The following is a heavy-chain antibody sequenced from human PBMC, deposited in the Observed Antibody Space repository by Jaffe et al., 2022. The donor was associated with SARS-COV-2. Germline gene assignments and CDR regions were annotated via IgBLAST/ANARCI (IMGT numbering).Heavy chain of an antibody. J-gene: IGHJ4*02. V-gene: IGHV3-23*01. CDR1: GFTFSTHA. D-gene: IGHD3-9*01. CDR3: AKNYDILTGYYLYYFDY. CDR2: IRNSGGST. Sequence: EVQLLESGGGLVQPGGSLRLSCTASGFTFSTHAMTWVRQAPGKGLEWVSLIRNSGGSTYYADSVKGRFTISRDNSKNTLYLQMNSLTAEDTAVYYCAKNYDILTGYYLYYFDYWGQGTLVTVSS.